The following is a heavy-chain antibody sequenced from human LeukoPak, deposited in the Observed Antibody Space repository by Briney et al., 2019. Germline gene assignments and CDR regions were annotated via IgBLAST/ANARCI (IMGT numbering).Heavy chain of an antibody. D-gene: IGHD2-15*01. Sequence: WGSLRLSCAASGFTFSSYAMHWVRQAPGKGLEWVAVISYDGSNKYYADSVKGRFTISRDNSKNTLYLQMNSLRAEDTAVYYCARVGVGSCWGQGTLVTVSS. V-gene: IGHV3-30*04. CDR2: ISYDGSNK. CDR1: GFTFSSYA. J-gene: IGHJ4*02. CDR3: ARVGVGSC.